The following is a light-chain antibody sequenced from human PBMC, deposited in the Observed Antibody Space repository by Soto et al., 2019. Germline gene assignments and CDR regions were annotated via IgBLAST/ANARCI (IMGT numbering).Light chain of an antibody. CDR1: QSVLYSSDNKNY. Sequence: DIVMTQSPDSLAVSLGERATISCRSSQSVLYSSDNKNYLIWYQQKPGKAPKLLIYDASDLETGVPSRFSGSGSGTGFTFTTSSLQPEDFATYYCQQYESLPLTFGQGTRLEI. CDR3: QQYESLPLT. J-gene: IGKJ5*01. CDR2: DAS. V-gene: IGKV4-1*01.